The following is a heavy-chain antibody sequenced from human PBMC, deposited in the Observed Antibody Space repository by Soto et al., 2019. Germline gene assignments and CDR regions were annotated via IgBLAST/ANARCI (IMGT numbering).Heavy chain of an antibody. CDR1: GSTFSNHA. D-gene: IGHD1-20*01. CDR3: AEHRYPSYYYAMDV. Sequence: EVQLLESGGDLVQPGGSLRLSCAVSGSTFSNHAMSWVRQAPGKGLEWVSAVFGSGSSTYYADSVKGRFTISRDNSKNTLYLQMNSLRAEDTAVYFCAEHRYPSYYYAMDVWGQGTTVTVSS. V-gene: IGHV3-23*01. J-gene: IGHJ6*02. CDR2: VFGSGSST.